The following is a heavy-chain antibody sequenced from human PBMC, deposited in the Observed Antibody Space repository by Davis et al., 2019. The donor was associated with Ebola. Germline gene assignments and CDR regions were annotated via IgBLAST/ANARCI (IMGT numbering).Heavy chain of an antibody. V-gene: IGHV3-21*04. J-gene: IGHJ5*01. CDR3: ARTYSSAWFLPVDS. D-gene: IGHD6-19*01. Sequence: PGGSLRLSCAASGFTFSSYSMNWVRQAPGKGLEWVSSISSGSSYIYYADSVKGRFTISRDNSKNTLYLQMNSLRAEDTAVHYCARTYSSAWFLPVDSWGQGTLVTVSS. CDR1: GFTFSSYS. CDR2: ISSGSSYI.